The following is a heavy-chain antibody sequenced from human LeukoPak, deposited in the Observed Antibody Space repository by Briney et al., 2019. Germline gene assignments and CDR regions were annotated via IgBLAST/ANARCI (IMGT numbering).Heavy chain of an antibody. J-gene: IGHJ4*02. CDR3: AREQRPPPLIDC. CDR2: ISGTNRAI. CDR1: GFTFNAYG. V-gene: IGHV3-48*01. Sequence: GGSLRLSCVGSGFTFNAYGMNWVRQAPGEGLEWLAFISGTNRAIHYADSVKGRFTISRDNAKNSLYLQMNSLRAEDTAVYYCAREQRPPPLIDCWGQGTLVTVSS.